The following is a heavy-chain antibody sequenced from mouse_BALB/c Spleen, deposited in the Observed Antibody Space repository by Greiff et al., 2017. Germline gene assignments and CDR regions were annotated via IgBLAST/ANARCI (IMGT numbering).Heavy chain of an antibody. CDR1: GYSITSDYA. Sequence: DVQLVESGPGLVKPSQSLSLTCTVTGYSITSDYAWNWIRQFPGNKLEWMGYISYSGSTSYNPSLKSRISITRDTSKNQFFLQLNSVTTEDTATYYCAREVRRGGFAYWGQGTLVTVSA. CDR2: ISYSGST. D-gene: IGHD2-14*01. CDR3: AREVRRGGFAY. J-gene: IGHJ3*01. V-gene: IGHV3-2*02.